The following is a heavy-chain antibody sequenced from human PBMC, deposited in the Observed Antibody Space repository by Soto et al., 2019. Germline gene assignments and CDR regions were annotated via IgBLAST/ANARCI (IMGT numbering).Heavy chain of an antibody. Sequence: SETLSLTCTVSGASISNAYWSWIRQAAGKRLEWIGRIHSSGTFNYNPSLKSRVSISRDTSKNQISLKLSSVTAADTAVYYCARDNIVSKGYGLDVWGQGTTVTVSS. CDR1: GASISNAY. D-gene: IGHD5-12*01. V-gene: IGHV4-4*07. CDR3: ARDNIVSKGYGLDV. J-gene: IGHJ6*02. CDR2: IHSSGTF.